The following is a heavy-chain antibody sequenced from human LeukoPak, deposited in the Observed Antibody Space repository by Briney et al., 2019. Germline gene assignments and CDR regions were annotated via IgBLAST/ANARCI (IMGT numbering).Heavy chain of an antibody. CDR3: ARGGYSANWFDP. CDR1: GFTFINYW. J-gene: IGHJ5*02. CDR2: IKQDGSEK. D-gene: IGHD1-26*01. V-gene: IGHV3-7*01. Sequence: GGSLRLSCSASGFTFINYWMSWVRQVPGKGLEWVANIKQDGSEKYYVDSVKGRFTISRDNAKNSLYLQMNSLRAEDTAVYYCARGGYSANWFDPWGQGTLVTVSS.